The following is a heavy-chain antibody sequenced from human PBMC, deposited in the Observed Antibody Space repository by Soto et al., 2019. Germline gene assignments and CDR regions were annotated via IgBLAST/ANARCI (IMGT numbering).Heavy chain of an antibody. J-gene: IGHJ3*01. D-gene: IGHD6-13*01. V-gene: IGHV3-64D*08. CDR2: INRNGGSP. CDR1: GFTFSNYA. Sequence: GGSLRLSCSASGFTFSNYAVHWVRQAPGKGLEFVSAINRNGGSPYYADSVKDRFTISRDNSRDTLYLQMSSLRPEDTAVYYCVKDRMGSSSPLWAAFDVWGQGTMVTVSS. CDR3: VKDRMGSSSPLWAAFDV.